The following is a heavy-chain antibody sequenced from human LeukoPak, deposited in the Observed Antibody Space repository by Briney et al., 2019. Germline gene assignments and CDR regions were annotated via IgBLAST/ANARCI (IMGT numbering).Heavy chain of an antibody. Sequence: SETLSLTCTVAGGSISDYYWSWIRQPPGKGLEWIGYIYYTGSTNYNPSLKSRVTISLDTSKNQFSLKLRSVTAADTAVYFCARYTSGRYATDYWGPGNLVTASS. J-gene: IGHJ4*02. CDR3: ARYTSGRYATDY. CDR2: IYYTGST. CDR1: GGSISDYY. D-gene: IGHD3-10*01. V-gene: IGHV4-59*01.